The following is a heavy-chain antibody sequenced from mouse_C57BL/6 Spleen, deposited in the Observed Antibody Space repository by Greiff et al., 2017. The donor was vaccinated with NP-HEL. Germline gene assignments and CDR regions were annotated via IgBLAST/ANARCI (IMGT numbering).Heavy chain of an antibody. CDR3: AREFITTVGGYAMDY. D-gene: IGHD1-1*01. J-gene: IGHJ4*01. Sequence: EVKLQESGGGLVKPGGSLKLSCAASGFTFSSYAMSWVRQTPEKRLEWVATISDGGSYTYYPDNVKGRFTISRDNAKNNLYLQMSHLKSEDTAMYYCAREFITTVGGYAMDYWGQGTSVTVSS. V-gene: IGHV5-4*01. CDR2: ISDGGSYT. CDR1: GFTFSSYA.